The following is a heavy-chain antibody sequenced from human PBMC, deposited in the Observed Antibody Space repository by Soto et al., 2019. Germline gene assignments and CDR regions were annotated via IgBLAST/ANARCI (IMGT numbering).Heavy chain of an antibody. CDR1: GGSISSGGYS. J-gene: IGHJ5*02. Sequence: SETLSLTCAVSGGSISSGGYSWSWIRQPPGKGLEWIGYISHSGSTYYNPSLKSRVTISVDRSKNQFSLKLSSVTAADTAVYYCARWFDRWGQGTLVTVSS. CDR3: ARWFDR. CDR2: ISHSGST. V-gene: IGHV4-30-2*01.